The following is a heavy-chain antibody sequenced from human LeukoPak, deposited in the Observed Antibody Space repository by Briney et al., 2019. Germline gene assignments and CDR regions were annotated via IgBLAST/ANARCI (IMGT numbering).Heavy chain of an antibody. CDR1: GYSFTSYW. CDR2: IYPGDSDT. V-gene: IGHV5-51*01. CDR3: AIRYCSGGSCFEGDYGMDV. Sequence: GESLKISCKGSGYSFTSYWIGWVRQMPGKGLEWMGIIYPGDSDTRYSPSFQGQVTISADKSINTAYLQWSSLKASDTAMYYCAIRYCSGGSCFEGDYGMDVWGQGTTVTVSS. D-gene: IGHD2-15*01. J-gene: IGHJ6*02.